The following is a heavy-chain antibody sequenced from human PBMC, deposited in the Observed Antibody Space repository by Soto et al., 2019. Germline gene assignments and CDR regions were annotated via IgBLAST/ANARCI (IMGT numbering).Heavy chain of an antibody. J-gene: IGHJ1*01. D-gene: IGHD3-9*01. V-gene: IGHV4-30-2*01. CDR3: AGGDFLAGYYAY. CDR1: GGSISSGGYS. Sequence: SETLSLTCAVSGGSISSGGYSWSWIRQPPGKGLEWIGYIYHSGSTYYNPSLKSRVTISVDRSKNQFSLKLSSVTAADTAVYYGAGGDFLAGYYAYGGQGTLVTVSS. CDR2: IYHSGST.